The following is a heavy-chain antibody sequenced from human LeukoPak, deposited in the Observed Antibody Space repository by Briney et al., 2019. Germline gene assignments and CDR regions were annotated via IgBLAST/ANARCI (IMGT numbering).Heavy chain of an antibody. CDR2: TYYRSKWYN. CDR3: ARSRYHPSSAHFDY. Sequence: SQTLSLTCAISGDSGSSNSAAWNWIRQSPSRGLEWLGRTYYRSKWYNDYAVSVKSRITINPDTSKNQFSLKLSSVTAADTVVYYCARSRYHPSSAHFDYWGQGTLVTVSS. D-gene: IGHD1-14*01. J-gene: IGHJ4*02. CDR1: GDSGSSNSAA. V-gene: IGHV6-1*01.